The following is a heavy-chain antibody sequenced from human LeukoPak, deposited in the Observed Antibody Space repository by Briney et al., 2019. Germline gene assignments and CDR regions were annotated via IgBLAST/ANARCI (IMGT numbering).Heavy chain of an antibody. CDR2: INHSGST. Sequence: PGGSLRLSCAASGFTFSSYAMSWIRQPPGKGLEWIGEINHSGSTNYNPSLKSRVTISVDTSKDQFSLKLSSVTAADTAVYYCARGFTTVTTDEGAFDIWGQGTMVTVSS. J-gene: IGHJ3*02. V-gene: IGHV4-34*01. CDR1: GFTFSSYA. D-gene: IGHD4-17*01. CDR3: ARGFTTVTTDEGAFDI.